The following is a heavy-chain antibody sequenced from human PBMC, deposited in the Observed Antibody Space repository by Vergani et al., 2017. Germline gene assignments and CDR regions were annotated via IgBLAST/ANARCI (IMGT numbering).Heavy chain of an antibody. Sequence: QVQLVESGGGVVQPGRSLRLSCAASGFTFSSYAMHWVRQAPGKGLEWVAVISYDGSNTYYADSVKGRFTISRDNSKNTLYLQMNSLRAEDTAVYYCARDWGYWSSTSCYGAFDIWGQGTMVTVSS. D-gene: IGHD2-2*01. V-gene: IGHV3-30-3*01. J-gene: IGHJ3*02. CDR3: ARDWGYWSSTSCYGAFDI. CDR1: GFTFSSYA. CDR2: ISYDGSNT.